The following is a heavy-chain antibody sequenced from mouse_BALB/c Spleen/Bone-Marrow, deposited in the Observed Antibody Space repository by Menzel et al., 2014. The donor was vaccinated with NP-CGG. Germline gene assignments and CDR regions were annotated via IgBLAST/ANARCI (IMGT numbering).Heavy chain of an antibody. V-gene: IGHV14-3*02. J-gene: IGHJ2*01. CDR2: IDPANGNT. CDR1: GFNIKDTY. D-gene: IGHD2-14*01. Sequence: DVKLQESGAELVKPGASVRLSCAASGFNIKDTYMHWVKQRPEQGLEWIGRIDPANGNTKYDPKFQGKATITADTSSNTAYLQFSSLTSEDTAVYYCARGVRPFDYWGQGTTLTVSS. CDR3: ARGVRPFDY.